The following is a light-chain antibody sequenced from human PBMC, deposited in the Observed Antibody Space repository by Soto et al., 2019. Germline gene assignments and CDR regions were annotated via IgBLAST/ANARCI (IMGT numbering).Light chain of an antibody. V-gene: IGKV1-39*01. J-gene: IGKJ1*01. CDR1: QSVSSY. CDR3: QQSYTTPPT. Sequence: DIQMTQSPSSLSASVGDRVIITCRASQSVSSYLNWYQQESGRAPKLLIYGASSLQSGVPSRFSGSGSGTEFTLTISSLQPEDFVTYYCQQSYTTPPTFGQGTKVEIK. CDR2: GAS.